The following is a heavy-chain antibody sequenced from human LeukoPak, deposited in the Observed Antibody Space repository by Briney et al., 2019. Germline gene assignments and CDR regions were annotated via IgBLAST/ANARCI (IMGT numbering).Heavy chain of an antibody. Sequence: GGSLRLSCVDSGFTFSTSWMTWVRPTLGKRLEWLANIKQDGSEKYYVDSVKGRFTISRDNAKNSLYLQMNSLRAEDTAVYYCATHPKITMVNIWGQGTLVTVSS. CDR1: GFTFSTSW. CDR2: IKQDGSEK. V-gene: IGHV3-7*01. D-gene: IGHD3-10*01. J-gene: IGHJ4*02. CDR3: ATHPKITMVNI.